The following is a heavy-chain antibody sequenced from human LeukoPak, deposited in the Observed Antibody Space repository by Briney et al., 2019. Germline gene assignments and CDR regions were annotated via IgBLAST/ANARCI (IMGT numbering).Heavy chain of an antibody. V-gene: IGHV4-4*02. CDR2: IYHTGST. Sequence: SGTLSLTCTVSGGSISTTTWWSWVRQPPGKGLEWIGEIYHTGSTNYNPSLRSRATISVDKSINQFSLKLTSVTAADTAVYFCARNPGSDYPEWWGQGTLVTVSS. D-gene: IGHD4-17*01. J-gene: IGHJ4*02. CDR1: GGSISTTTW. CDR3: ARNPGSDYPEW.